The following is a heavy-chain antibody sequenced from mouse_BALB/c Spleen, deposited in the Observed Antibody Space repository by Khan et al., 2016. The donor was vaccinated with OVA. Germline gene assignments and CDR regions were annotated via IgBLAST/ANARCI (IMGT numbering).Heavy chain of an antibody. V-gene: IGHV1S136*01. D-gene: IGHD2-3*01. CDR1: GYTFTSYV. CDR2: IYPYNDDT. J-gene: IGHJ3*01. Sequence: VQLQQSGPELVKPGASVKMSCKASGYTFTSYVMHWVKQKPGLGLEWIGYIYPYNDDTKYNEKFKGKATLTSDKSSSTAYMELSILTSEDSAVYYGAPVDGYYVSFAYWGQGTLVTVSA. CDR3: APVDGYYVSFAY.